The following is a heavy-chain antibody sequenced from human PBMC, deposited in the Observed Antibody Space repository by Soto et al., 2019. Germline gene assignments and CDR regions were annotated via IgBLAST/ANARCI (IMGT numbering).Heavy chain of an antibody. D-gene: IGHD6-19*01. V-gene: IGHV4-31*03. J-gene: IGHJ5*02. CDR2: FYSSGSI. CDR3: ARMYSSGSGWFHP. Sequence: LQESGPGLVKPSQTLSLTCFVSGYSITAGGYYWSWIRHHPGKGLEWLGSFYSSGSIIYNPSLRSRVSISGDTSSNQFSMSLTSVTAADTARYYCARMYSSGSGWFHPWGQGTLVTVSS. CDR1: GYSITAGGYY.